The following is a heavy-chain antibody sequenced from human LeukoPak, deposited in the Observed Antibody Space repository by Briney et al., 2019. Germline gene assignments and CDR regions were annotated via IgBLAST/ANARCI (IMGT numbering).Heavy chain of an antibody. Sequence: SVKVSCKASGGTFSSYAISWVRQAPGQGLEWMGGIIPILGIANYAQKFQGRVTITADKSTSTAYMELSSLRSEDTAVYYCARDLDYGGNSGFDYWGQGTLVTVSS. CDR1: GGTFSSYA. J-gene: IGHJ4*02. CDR3: ARDLDYGGNSGFDY. CDR2: IIPILGIA. D-gene: IGHD4-23*01. V-gene: IGHV1-69*10.